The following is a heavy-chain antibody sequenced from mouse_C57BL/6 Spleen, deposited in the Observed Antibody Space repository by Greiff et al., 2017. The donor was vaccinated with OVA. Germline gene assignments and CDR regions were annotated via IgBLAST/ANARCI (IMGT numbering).Heavy chain of an antibody. Sequence: VQLQQSGAELVKPGASVKLSCTASGFNIKDYYMHWVKQRPEQGLEWIGRIDPEDGETKYAAKFQGKATITADTSSNTAYLQLSSLTSADTAVYYCARSGYSLAYWGQGTLVTVSA. J-gene: IGHJ3*01. V-gene: IGHV14-2*01. D-gene: IGHD3-1*01. CDR2: IDPEDGET. CDR1: GFNIKDYY. CDR3: ARSGYSLAY.